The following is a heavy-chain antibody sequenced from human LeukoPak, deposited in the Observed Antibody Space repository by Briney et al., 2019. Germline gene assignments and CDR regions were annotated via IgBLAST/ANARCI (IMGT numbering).Heavy chain of an antibody. D-gene: IGHD2-2*01. J-gene: IGHJ3*02. CDR2: FDPEDGET. V-gene: IGHV1-24*01. CDR1: GYTLTELS. Sequence: ASVKVSCKVSGYTLTELSMHWVRQAPGKGLEWMGGFDPEDGETIYAQKFQGRVTMTEDTSTDTAYMELSSLRSEDTAVYYCATVYRSSTSCFYAFDIWGQGTMVTVSS. CDR3: ATVYRSSTSCFYAFDI.